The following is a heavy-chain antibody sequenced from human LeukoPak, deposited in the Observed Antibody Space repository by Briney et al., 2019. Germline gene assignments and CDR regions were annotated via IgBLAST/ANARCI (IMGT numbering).Heavy chain of an antibody. Sequence: GGSLRLSCAASGFTFSSYAMHWVRQAPGKGLEWVAVISYDGSNKYYADSVKGRFTISRDNSKNTLYLQMNSLRAEDTAVYYCARASRAASFDYWGQGTLATVSS. CDR1: GFTFSSYA. V-gene: IGHV3-30-3*01. D-gene: IGHD2-15*01. CDR3: ARASRAASFDY. J-gene: IGHJ4*02. CDR2: ISYDGSNK.